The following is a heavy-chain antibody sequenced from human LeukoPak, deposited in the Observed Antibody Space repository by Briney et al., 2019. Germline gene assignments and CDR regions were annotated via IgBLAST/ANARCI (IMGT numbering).Heavy chain of an antibody. D-gene: IGHD6-13*01. V-gene: IGHV2-70*11. J-gene: IGHJ4*02. CDR1: GFSLSTSGMY. CDR2: IDWDDAK. Sequence: SGPTLVNPTQTLTLTCTLSGFSLSTSGMYVSWIRQPPGKALEWLARIDWDDAKYYSPSLKTRLTISKDTSKNQVVLTMTNMDPVDTATYYCARTRRYSSSWYPTDYWGQGTLVTVSS. CDR3: ARTRRYSSSWYPTDY.